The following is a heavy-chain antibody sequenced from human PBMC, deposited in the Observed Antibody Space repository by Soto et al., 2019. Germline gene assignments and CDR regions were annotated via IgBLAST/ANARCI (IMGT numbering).Heavy chain of an antibody. CDR2: IIPILGIA. V-gene: IGHV1-69*04. J-gene: IGHJ6*03. CDR1: GGTFSSYT. D-gene: IGHD2-15*01. CDR3: ARENGGRELRLYYYYYMDV. Sequence: GASVKVSCKATGGTFSSYTISWVRQAPGQGLDWMGRIIPILGIANYAQKFQGRVTITADKSTSTAYMELSSLRSEDTAVYYCARENGGRELRLYYYYYMDVWGKGTTVTVSS.